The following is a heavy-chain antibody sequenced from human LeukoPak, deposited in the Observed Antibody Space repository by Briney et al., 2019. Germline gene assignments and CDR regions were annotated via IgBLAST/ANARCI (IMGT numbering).Heavy chain of an antibody. V-gene: IGHV1-2*02. CDR3: ARGLGPYYYYGMDV. CDR2: INPNSGGT. Sequence: GASVKVSCKASGYTFTGYYMHWVRQAPGQGLEWMGWINPNSGGTNYAQKFQGRVTMTRDTSISTAYMELSRLRSDDTAVYYCARGLGPYYYYGMDVWGQGTTVTVSS. CDR1: GYTFTGYY. J-gene: IGHJ6*02.